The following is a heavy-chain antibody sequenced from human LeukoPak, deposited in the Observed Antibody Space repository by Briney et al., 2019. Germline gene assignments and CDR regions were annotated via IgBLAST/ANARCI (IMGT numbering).Heavy chain of an antibody. D-gene: IGHD2-15*01. CDR3: ARGGPYHGWDY. V-gene: IGHV1-46*01. Sequence: ASVKVSCKASGYTFSSYYMRWARQPPGQGLEGVGRIDSNDGSTIYARNLQGRVTMTSDTSTSTVYMELSSLRSEDTAVYYCARGGPYHGWDYWGQGTLVTVS. J-gene: IGHJ4*02. CDR1: GYTFSSYY. CDR2: IDSNDGST.